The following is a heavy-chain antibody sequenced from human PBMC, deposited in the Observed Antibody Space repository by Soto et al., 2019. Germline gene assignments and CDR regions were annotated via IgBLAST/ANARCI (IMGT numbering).Heavy chain of an antibody. CDR3: AILPQYYDFWSGYYAPAPFLGYGMDV. CDR2: ISSSGSTI. V-gene: IGHV3-48*03. J-gene: IGHJ6*02. CDR1: GFTFSSYE. Sequence: GGSLRLSCAASGFTFSSYEMNWVRQAPGKGLEWVSYISSSGSTIYYADSVKGRFTISRDNAKNSLYLQMNSLRAEDTAVYYCAILPQYYDFWSGYYAPAPFLGYGMDVWGQGTTVTVSS. D-gene: IGHD3-3*01.